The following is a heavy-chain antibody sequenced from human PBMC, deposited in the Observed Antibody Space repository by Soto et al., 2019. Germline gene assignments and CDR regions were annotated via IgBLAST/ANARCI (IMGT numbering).Heavy chain of an antibody. V-gene: IGHV3-9*01. CDR1: GFTFDDYS. Sequence: GGSLRLSCVASGFTFDDYSMHWVRQAPGKGLEWVSGIDWNGRRMDYADSVKGRFTISRDNAKNSVYLQMNSLRAEDTALYYCAKDKRAIHYFDYWGQGALVTVSS. J-gene: IGHJ4*02. D-gene: IGHD3-10*01. CDR3: AKDKRAIHYFDY. CDR2: IDWNGRRM.